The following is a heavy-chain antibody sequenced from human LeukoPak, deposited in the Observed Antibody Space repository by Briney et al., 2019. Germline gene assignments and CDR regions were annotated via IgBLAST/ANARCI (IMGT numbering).Heavy chain of an antibody. D-gene: IGHD4-11*01. J-gene: IGHJ4*02. CDR3: ARGKNDYSNRYYFDY. CDR1: GYSISSFGCY. CDR2: ISYSGTT. V-gene: IGHV4-31*03. Sequence: SQTLSLTCTVSGYSISSFGCYWSWIRQHPGKGLEWVGYISYSGTTYYNPSLRSRVTISVDTSKNQFSPGLSSVTAADTAVYYCARGKNDYSNRYYFDYWGQGTLVTVSS.